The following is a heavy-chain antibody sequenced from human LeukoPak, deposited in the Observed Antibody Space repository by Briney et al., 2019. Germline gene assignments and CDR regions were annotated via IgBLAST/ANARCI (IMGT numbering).Heavy chain of an antibody. V-gene: IGHV4-59*11. Sequence: SETLSLTCTVSGGSISSHYWRWIRQPPGKGLERIGYIYYSGSTNYNPSLKSRVTISVDTSKNQFSLKLSSVTAADTAVYYCARAPYDSSGYLAGWGQGTLVTVSS. CDR1: GGSISSHY. CDR3: ARAPYDSSGYLAG. J-gene: IGHJ4*02. CDR2: IYYSGST. D-gene: IGHD3-22*01.